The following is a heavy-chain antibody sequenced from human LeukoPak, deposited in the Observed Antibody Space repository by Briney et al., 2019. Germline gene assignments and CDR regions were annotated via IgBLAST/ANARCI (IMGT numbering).Heavy chain of an antibody. V-gene: IGHV3-23*01. Sequence: GGSLRLSCAASGFTFSSYAMSWVRQAPGKGLEWVSAISGSGGSTYYADSVKGRFTISRDNSKNTLYLQMNSLRAEDTAVYYCAKDRGMITFGGVIPQYYFDYWGQGTLVTVSS. J-gene: IGHJ4*02. CDR1: GFTFSSYA. D-gene: IGHD3-16*02. CDR3: AKDRGMITFGGVIPQYYFDY. CDR2: ISGSGGST.